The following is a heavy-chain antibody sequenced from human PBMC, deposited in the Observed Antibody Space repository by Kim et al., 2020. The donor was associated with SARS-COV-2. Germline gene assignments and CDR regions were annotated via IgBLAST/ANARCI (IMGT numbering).Heavy chain of an antibody. CDR2: GRT. J-gene: IGHJ4*02. Sequence: GRTYYADSVKGRFTISRDNSKNTLYLQMNSLRAEDTAVYYCARDSSSIDYWGQGTLVTVSS. CDR3: ARDSSSIDY. D-gene: IGHD6-6*01. V-gene: IGHV3-66*01.